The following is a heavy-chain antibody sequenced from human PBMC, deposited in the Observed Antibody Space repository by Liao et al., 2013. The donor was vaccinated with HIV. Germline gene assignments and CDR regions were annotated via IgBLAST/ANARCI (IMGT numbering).Heavy chain of an antibody. CDR1: GGSISSYY. CDR3: ARQIATADAFDY. J-gene: IGHJ4*02. D-gene: IGHD6-13*01. CDR2: IYYSGST. Sequence: QVQLQESGPGLVKPSETLSLTCTVSGGSISSYYWSWIRQPPGKGLEWIGYIYYSGSTNYNPSLKSRVTISVDTSKNQFSLKLSSVTAADTAVYYCARQIATADAFDYWGQGTLVTVSS. V-gene: IGHV4-59*01.